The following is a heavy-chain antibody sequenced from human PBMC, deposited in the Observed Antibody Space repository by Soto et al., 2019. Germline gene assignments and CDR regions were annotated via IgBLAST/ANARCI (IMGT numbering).Heavy chain of an antibody. CDR2: ISSRSSTI. Sequence: GGSLRLSCAASGFTFSSYSMNWVRQAPGKGLEWVSYISSRSSTIYYADSLKGRFTISRDNAKNSLYLQMNSLRDEDTAVYYCARKQWLVGGGTYYFDYWGQGTLVTVSS. D-gene: IGHD6-19*01. CDR1: GFTFSSYS. J-gene: IGHJ4*02. V-gene: IGHV3-48*02. CDR3: ARKQWLVGGGTYYFDY.